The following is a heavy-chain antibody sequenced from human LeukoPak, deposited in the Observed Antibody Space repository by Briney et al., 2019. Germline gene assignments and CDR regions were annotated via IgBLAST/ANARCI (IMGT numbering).Heavy chain of an antibody. CDR3: ARSGRFWSGYYYYYYMDV. D-gene: IGHD3-3*01. V-gene: IGHV4-34*01. Sequence: SETLSLTCAVYGGSFSGYYWSWIRQPPGKGLEWIGEINHSGSTNYNPSLKSRVTISVDTSKNQFSLKLSSVTAADTAVYYCARSGRFWSGYYYYYYMDVWGKGTTVTVSS. J-gene: IGHJ6*03. CDR2: INHSGST. CDR1: GGSFSGYY.